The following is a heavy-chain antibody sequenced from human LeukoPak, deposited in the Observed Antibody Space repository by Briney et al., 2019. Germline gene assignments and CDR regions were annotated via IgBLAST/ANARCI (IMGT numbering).Heavy chain of an antibody. Sequence: PSETLSLTCAVYGGSFSGYYWSWIRQPPGKGLEWIGEINHSGSTNYNPSLKSRVTISVDTSKNQFSLKLSSVTAADTAVYYCARGKGSSSSRRWFDPWGQGTLVTVSS. CDR1: GGSFSGYY. D-gene: IGHD6-6*01. J-gene: IGHJ5*02. CDR2: INHSGST. CDR3: ARGKGSSSSRRWFDP. V-gene: IGHV4-34*01.